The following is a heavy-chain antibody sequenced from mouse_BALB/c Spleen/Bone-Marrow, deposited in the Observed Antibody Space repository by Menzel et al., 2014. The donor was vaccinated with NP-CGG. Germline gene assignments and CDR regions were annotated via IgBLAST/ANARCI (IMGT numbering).Heavy chain of an antibody. CDR3: TRDDGSFAY. J-gene: IGHJ3*01. V-gene: IGHV1-69*02. Sequence: QVQLQQSGAELVRPGASVKLSCKASGYTFXSYWINWVKQRPGQGLEWIGSIYPSDSYTNYNQKFKDKATLTVDKSSSTAYMQLSSPTSEDSAVYYCTRDDGSFAYWGQGTLVTVSA. CDR1: GYTFXSYW. D-gene: IGHD2-3*01. CDR2: IYPSDSYT.